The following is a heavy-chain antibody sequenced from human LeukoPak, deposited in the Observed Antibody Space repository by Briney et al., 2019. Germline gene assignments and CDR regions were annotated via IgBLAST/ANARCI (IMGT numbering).Heavy chain of an antibody. V-gene: IGHV1-2*02. CDR2: INPNSGGT. D-gene: IGHD3-22*01. CDR1: GYTFTSYY. CDR3: AREYYYDSSGYSVDYYYYGMDV. J-gene: IGHJ6*02. Sequence: ASVKVSYKASGYTFTSYYMHWVRQAPGQGLEWMGWINPNSGGTEYAQKFLGRVTMTRDTSISTAYMELSRLRSDDTAVYFCAREYYYDSSGYSVDYYYYGMDVWGQGTTVTVSS.